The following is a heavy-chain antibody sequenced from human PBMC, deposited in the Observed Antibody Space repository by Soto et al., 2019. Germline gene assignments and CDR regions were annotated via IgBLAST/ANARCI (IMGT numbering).Heavy chain of an antibody. CDR3: ASTVTTHYYFDY. Sequence: GGSVKVSCKASGGTFSSYAISWVRQAPGQGLEWMGGIIPIFGTANYAQKFQGRVTITADESTSTAYMELSSLRSEDTAVYYCASTVTTHYYFDYWGQGTLVTVSS. CDR2: IIPIFGTA. D-gene: IGHD4-17*01. J-gene: IGHJ4*02. V-gene: IGHV1-69*13. CDR1: GGTFSSYA.